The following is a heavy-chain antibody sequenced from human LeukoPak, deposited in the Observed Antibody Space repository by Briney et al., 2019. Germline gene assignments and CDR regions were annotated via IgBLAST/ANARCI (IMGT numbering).Heavy chain of an antibody. J-gene: IGHJ3*02. V-gene: IGHV1-2*02. CDR1: GYTFTSYY. Sequence: ASVKVSCKASGYTFTSYYMHWVRQAPGQGLEWMGWINPNSGGTNYAQKFQGRVTMTRDTSISTAYMELSRLRSDDTAVYYCARVPGICGYDPRCAFDIWGQGTMVTVSS. D-gene: IGHD5-12*01. CDR3: ARVPGICGYDPRCAFDI. CDR2: INPNSGGT.